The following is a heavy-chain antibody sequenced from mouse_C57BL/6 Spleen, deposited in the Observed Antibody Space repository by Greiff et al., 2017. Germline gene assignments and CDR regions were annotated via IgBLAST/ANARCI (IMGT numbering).Heavy chain of an antibody. CDR2: IYPGDGDT. CDR3: ARTTIYYYGPDY. D-gene: IGHD1-1*01. V-gene: IGHV1-80*01. Sequence: VQGVESGAELVKPGASVKISCKASGYAFSSYWMNWVKQRPGKGLEWIGQIYPGDGDTNYNGKFKGKATLTADKSSSTAYMQLSSLTSEDSAVYFCARTTIYYYGPDYWGQGTTLTVSS. J-gene: IGHJ2*01. CDR1: GYAFSSYW.